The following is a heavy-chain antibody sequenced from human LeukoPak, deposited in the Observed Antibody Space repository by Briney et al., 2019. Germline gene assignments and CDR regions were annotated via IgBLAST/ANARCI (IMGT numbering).Heavy chain of an antibody. J-gene: IGHJ5*02. CDR2: INPSGGST. CDR1: GYTFTSYY. V-gene: IGHV1-46*01. CDR3: ARDLGDGDYADWFDP. D-gene: IGHD4-17*01. Sequence: ASVKVSCKASGYTFTSYYMHWVRQAPGQGLEWMGLINPSGGSTSYAQKFQGRVTMTRDTSTSTVYMELSSLRSEDTAVYYCARDLGDGDYADWFDPWGQGTLVTVSS.